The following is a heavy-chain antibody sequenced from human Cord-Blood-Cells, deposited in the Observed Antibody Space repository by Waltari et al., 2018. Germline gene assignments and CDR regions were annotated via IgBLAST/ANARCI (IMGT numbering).Heavy chain of an antibody. J-gene: IGHJ2*01. Sequence: QVQLVESGGGVVQPGRSLRLSCAASGFTFSSYGMDWVRQAPGKGLEWVGVIWDDGINKYYADSVKGRFTSSRDNSKNTLYLQMNSLRAEDTAVYYCARVPGNARGYFDLWGRGTLVTVSS. CDR3: ARVPGNARGYFDL. CDR1: GFTFSSYG. V-gene: IGHV3-33*01. D-gene: IGHD4-4*01. CDR2: IWDDGINK.